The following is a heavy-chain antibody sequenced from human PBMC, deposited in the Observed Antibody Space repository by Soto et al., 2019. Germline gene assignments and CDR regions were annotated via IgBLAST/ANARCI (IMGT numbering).Heavy chain of an antibody. J-gene: IGHJ6*03. D-gene: IGHD3-3*01. CDR2: ISSSSSYI. CDR1: GFTFSSYS. Sequence: GGSLRLSCAASGFTFSSYSMNWVRQAPGKGLEWVSSISSSSSYIYYADSVKGRFTISRDNAKNSLYLQMNSLRAEDTAVYYCARDKDYDFWSGYSSYMDVWGKGTTVTVSS. CDR3: ARDKDYDFWSGYSSYMDV. V-gene: IGHV3-21*01.